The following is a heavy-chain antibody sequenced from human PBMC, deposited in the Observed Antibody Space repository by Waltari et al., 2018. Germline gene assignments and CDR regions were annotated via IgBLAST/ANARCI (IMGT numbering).Heavy chain of an antibody. CDR3: ASYMTTVPRRAFDI. V-gene: IGHV3-74*01. CDR1: GLPFSSYW. J-gene: IGHJ3*02. D-gene: IGHD4-17*01. Sequence: EVQLVESGGGVVKPGGSMRLSCEASGLPFSSYWMHWVRQAPGKGLVWVSRINSDGSSTSYADSVKGRFTISRDNAKNTLYLQMNSLRAEDTAVYYCASYMTTVPRRAFDIWGQGTMVTVSS. CDR2: INSDGSST.